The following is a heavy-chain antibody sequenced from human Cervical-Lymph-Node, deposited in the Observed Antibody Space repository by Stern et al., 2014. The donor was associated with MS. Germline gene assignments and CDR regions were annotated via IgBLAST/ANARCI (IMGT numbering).Heavy chain of an antibody. Sequence: EVQLVESGGGLVRPGGSLRLSCAASGFTFSNFWMSWVRQAPGKGLEWVANIKQDGSEKYYVNSVKGRFTISRDNAKNSLYLQINSLRAEDAAVYYCARASRTYNDILTGYAGFDDWGQGTLVTVSS. CDR2: IKQDGSEK. V-gene: IGHV3-7*01. CDR3: ARASRTYNDILTGYAGFDD. J-gene: IGHJ4*02. CDR1: GFTFSNFW. D-gene: IGHD3-9*01.